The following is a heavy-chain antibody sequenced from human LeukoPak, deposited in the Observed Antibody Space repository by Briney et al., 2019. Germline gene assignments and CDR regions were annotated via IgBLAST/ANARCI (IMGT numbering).Heavy chain of an antibody. CDR2: MNPNSGNA. J-gene: IGHJ4*02. CDR1: GYTFTSYD. Sequence: ASVKASCKASGYTFTSYDISWVRQATGQGLEWMGWMNPNSGNAGYAQRFQGRVTMTRNNSISTAYMELTSLRSEDTAVYYCGRPLQRGSWTQRALDYWGQGTLVTVSS. V-gene: IGHV1-8*01. CDR3: GRPLQRGSWTQRALDY. D-gene: IGHD3-10*01.